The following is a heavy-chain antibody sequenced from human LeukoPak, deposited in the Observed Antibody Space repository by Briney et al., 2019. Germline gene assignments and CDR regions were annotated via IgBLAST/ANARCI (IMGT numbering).Heavy chain of an antibody. Sequence: GGSLRLSCVASWFTFITYDFHCVRHAPGRGGECVAFIRNDVSHKSYADSVKGRFISPRDNSKNTLYLRISSLRAADTAVYYCAQNDYGVSSYYMDVWGKGTTV. J-gene: IGHJ6*03. CDR1: WFTFITYD. CDR2: IRNDVSHK. V-gene: IGHV3-30*02. D-gene: IGHD4-17*01. CDR3: AQNDYGVSSYYMDV.